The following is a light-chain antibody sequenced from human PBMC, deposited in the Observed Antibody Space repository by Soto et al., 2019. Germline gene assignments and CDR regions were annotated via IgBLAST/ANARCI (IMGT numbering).Light chain of an antibody. CDR1: QSVSNN. V-gene: IGKV3-20*01. CDR2: GAS. Sequence: ILMTQSPATLSVSPGERATLSCRASQSVSNNLAWYQQKPGQAPRLLIYGASSRATGIPDRFSGSGSGTDFTLTISRLEPEDFAVYYCQQYGNSPLTFGQGTKVEIK. CDR3: QQYGNSPLT. J-gene: IGKJ1*01.